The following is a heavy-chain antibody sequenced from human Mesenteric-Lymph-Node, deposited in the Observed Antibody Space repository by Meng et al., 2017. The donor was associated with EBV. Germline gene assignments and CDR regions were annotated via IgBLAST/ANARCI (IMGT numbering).Heavy chain of an antibody. D-gene: IGHD2/OR15-2a*01. J-gene: IGHJ4*02. Sequence: VRLVESGGGLVQPGGSLRLSCAASGFTFSSYWMHWVRQAPGKGLVWFSRINSDGSTTNYADSVKGRFTISRDNAKNTLYLQMHSLRADDTAVYYCARDEYPLPDYWGQGTLVTVSS. CDR2: INSDGSTT. V-gene: IGHV3-74*01. CDR3: ARDEYPLPDY. CDR1: GFTFSSYW.